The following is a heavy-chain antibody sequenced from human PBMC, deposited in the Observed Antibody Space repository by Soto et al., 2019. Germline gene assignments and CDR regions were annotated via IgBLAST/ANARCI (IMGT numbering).Heavy chain of an antibody. CDR1: GYTFTSYF. CDR3: ARQNYYSGMDV. J-gene: IGHJ6*02. CDR2: ISAYNGNT. V-gene: IGHV1-18*01. Sequence: GASVKVSCKASGYTFTSYFITWVRQAPGQGLEWMGWISAYNGNTNYAQMLQGRVTMTTDTSTATAYMEMRSLRSDDTAVYYCARQNYYSGMDVWGQGNTVTVSS.